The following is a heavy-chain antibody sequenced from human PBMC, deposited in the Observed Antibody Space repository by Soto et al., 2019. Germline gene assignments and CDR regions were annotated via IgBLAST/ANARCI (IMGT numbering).Heavy chain of an antibody. CDR1: GLTSSNYW. Sequence: EVQLVESGGGLVQPGGSLRLSCTASGLTSSNYWIPWVGQAPGRGLVWVSRVNSDGGSTLYADSVKGRFTVSRDNGQNTLYLQMNSLRAEDTAVYYCARVPHCNSTRCYSYFDLWGRGTLVTVSS. CDR3: ARVPHCNSTRCYSYFDL. V-gene: IGHV3-74*01. CDR2: VNSDGGST. D-gene: IGHD2-2*01. J-gene: IGHJ2*01.